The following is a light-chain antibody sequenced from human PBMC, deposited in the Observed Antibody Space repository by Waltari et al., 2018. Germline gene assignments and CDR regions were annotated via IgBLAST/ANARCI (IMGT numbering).Light chain of an antibody. CDR2: DVS. V-gene: IGLV2-8*01. CDR3: SSYSDIRQRV. J-gene: IGLJ1*01. CDR1: ISDVGAYDY. Sequence: QSALTQPPSASGSPGQSVTISCTGSISDVGAYDYVSWYQQHPGKAPRLLINDVSKRPSGVPYRSSGSKSGNTASLTVSGLQADDEADYYCSSYSDIRQRVFGTGTKVTVL.